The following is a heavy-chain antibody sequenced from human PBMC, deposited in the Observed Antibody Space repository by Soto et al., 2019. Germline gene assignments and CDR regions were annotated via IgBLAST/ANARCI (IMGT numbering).Heavy chain of an antibody. CDR2: IDYDGSRS. V-gene: IGHV3-74*01. CDR1: GFTFSRYW. J-gene: IGHJ4*02. Sequence: GGSLRLSCVASGFTFSRYWMQWVRQVPGKGLAWVSRIDYDGSRSAYADSVKGRFIISRDNDENTLYLQMNGLRAEGTAVYYCAISLHPSYGSGGLYTYSFGYWGQGIQVTVSS. D-gene: IGHD3-10*01. CDR3: AISLHPSYGSGGLYTYSFGY.